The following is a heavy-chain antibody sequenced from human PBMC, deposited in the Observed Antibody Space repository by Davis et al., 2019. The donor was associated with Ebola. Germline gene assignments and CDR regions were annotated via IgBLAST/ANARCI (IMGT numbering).Heavy chain of an antibody. J-gene: IGHJ4*02. CDR3: ARDLFGGAGDY. V-gene: IGHV3-48*03. CDR2: ISSSGSTI. D-gene: IGHD3-16*01. Sequence: GGSLRLSCAASGFTFSSYATSWVRQAPGKGLEWVSYISSSGSTIYYADSVKGRFTISRDNAKNSLYLQMNSLRAEDTAVYYCARDLFGGAGDYWGQGTLVTVSS. CDR1: GFTFSSYA.